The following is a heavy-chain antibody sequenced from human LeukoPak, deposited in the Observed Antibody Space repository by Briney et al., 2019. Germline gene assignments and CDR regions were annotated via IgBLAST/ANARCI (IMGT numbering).Heavy chain of an antibody. CDR3: ARGSTGYSSGWNLFDY. Sequence: GASVKVSCKASGYTFTNYDMHWVRQAPGQRLEWMGWINAGNGNTKYSQKFHDRVTITRDTSASTASMELSSLESEDTALYFCARGSTGYSSGWNLFDYWGQGTLVTVSS. V-gene: IGHV1-3*01. J-gene: IGHJ4*02. D-gene: IGHD6-19*01. CDR1: GYTFTNYD. CDR2: INAGNGNT.